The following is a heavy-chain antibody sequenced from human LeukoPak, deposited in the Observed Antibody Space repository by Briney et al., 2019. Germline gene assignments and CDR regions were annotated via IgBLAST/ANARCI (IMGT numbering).Heavy chain of an antibody. J-gene: IGHJ1*01. CDR3: ARYIARPH. D-gene: IGHD5-12*01. CDR2: INYSGST. Sequence: PSETLSLTCTVSGGSISIYYWSWIRQPPGKGLEWIGYINYSGSTNYNPSLKSRVTISVDTSKNQFSLKLTSVTAADTAVYYCARYIARPHWGQGTLVTDSS. CDR1: GGSISIYY. V-gene: IGHV4-59*01.